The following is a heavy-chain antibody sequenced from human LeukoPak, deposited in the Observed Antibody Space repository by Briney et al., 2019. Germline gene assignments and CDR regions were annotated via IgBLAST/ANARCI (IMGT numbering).Heavy chain of an antibody. CDR1: GYTFTGYY. CDR3: ARVLSIAVTLPHY. V-gene: IGHV1-2*06. Sequence: ASVKVSCKASGYTFTGYYIHWVRQAPGQGLEWMGRINPNSGGTNYAQKFQGRVTMTRDTSISTAYMELSRLRSDDTAVYYCARVLSIAVTLPHYWGQGTLVTVSS. CDR2: INPNSGGT. D-gene: IGHD6-19*01. J-gene: IGHJ4*02.